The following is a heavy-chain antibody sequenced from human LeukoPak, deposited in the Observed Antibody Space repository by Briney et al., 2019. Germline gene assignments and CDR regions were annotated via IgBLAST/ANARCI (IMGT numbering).Heavy chain of an antibody. Sequence: ASVKVSCKASGYTFTGYYMHWVRQASGQGLEWMGWINPNSGGTNYAQKFQGRVTITRNTSICTAYMELSSLRSEDTAVYYCATATQFFCDVWRGYYVGYDYWGQGTLVTVSS. J-gene: IGHJ4*02. CDR2: INPNSGGT. CDR1: GYTFTGYY. D-gene: IGHD3-3*01. CDR3: ATATQFFCDVWRGYYVGYDY. V-gene: IGHV1-2*02.